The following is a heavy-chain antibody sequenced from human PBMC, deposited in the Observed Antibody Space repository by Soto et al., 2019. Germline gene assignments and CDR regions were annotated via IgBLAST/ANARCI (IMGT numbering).Heavy chain of an antibody. Sequence: EVQLLDSGGGVVHPGGTLRLSCAGSGFSCSTYGVPWVRQAPGKGLEWVCGVSGGSGLTHYADSVKVRFTITGVDSKYTVYLQMHSLRVEDAAFYYCVKWNGYGDFWGQGTLVTVSS. CDR2: VSGGSGLT. CDR3: VKWNGYGDF. J-gene: IGHJ4*02. CDR1: GFSCSTYG. D-gene: IGHD1-1*01. V-gene: IGHV3-23*01.